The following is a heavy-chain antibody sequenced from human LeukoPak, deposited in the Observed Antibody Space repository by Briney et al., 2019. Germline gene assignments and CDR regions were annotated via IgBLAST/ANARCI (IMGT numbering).Heavy chain of an antibody. CDR2: ISAYNGNT. CDR3: ARDQGVRGVYAI. CDR1: GGTFSSYA. Sequence: ASVKVSCKASGGTFSSYAISWVRQAPGQGLEWMGWISAYNGNTNYAQKLQGRVTMTTDTSTSTAYMELRSLRSDDTAVYYCARDQGVRGVYAIWGQGTMVTVSS. V-gene: IGHV1-18*01. J-gene: IGHJ3*02. D-gene: IGHD3-10*01.